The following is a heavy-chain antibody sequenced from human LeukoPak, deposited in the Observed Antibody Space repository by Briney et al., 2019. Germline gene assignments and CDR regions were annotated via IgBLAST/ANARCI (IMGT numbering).Heavy chain of an antibody. D-gene: IGHD1-26*01. V-gene: IGHV4-39*07. J-gene: IGHJ3*02. CDR1: GGSISTSNYF. CDR2: IYYSGTT. CDR3: ASGGSYRTFDI. Sequence: SETLSLTCTVSGGSISTSNYFWGWIRQPPGKGLEWIGSIYYSGTTYYNPSLKSRVTISVDTSKNQFSLNLSCVTAADTAVYYCASGGSYRTFDIWGQGTMVTVSS.